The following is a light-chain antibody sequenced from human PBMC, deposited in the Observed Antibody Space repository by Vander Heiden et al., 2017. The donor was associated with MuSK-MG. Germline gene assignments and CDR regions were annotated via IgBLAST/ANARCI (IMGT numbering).Light chain of an antibody. V-gene: IGLV2-14*03. Sequence: QSALTQPASVSGSPGQSITISCTGTSSDVGGYNYVSWYQQHPGKAPKLMIYDVSNRPSGVSNRFSGSKSGNTASRTISGLQAGDEADYYCSSYTSSSLYVFGTGTKVTVL. J-gene: IGLJ1*01. CDR1: SSDVGGYNY. CDR3: SSYTSSSLYV. CDR2: DVS.